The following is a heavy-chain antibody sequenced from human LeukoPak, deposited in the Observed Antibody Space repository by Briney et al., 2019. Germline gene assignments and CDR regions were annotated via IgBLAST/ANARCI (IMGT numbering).Heavy chain of an antibody. CDR2: ISGSGGST. CDR1: GFTFSSYG. V-gene: IGHV3-23*01. Sequence: GGSLRLSCAASGFTFSSYGMIWVRQAPGKGLEWVSGISGSGGSTYVADSVKGRFTVSRDNAKNSLYLQMNSLSAEDTAVYYCARLIVAPFYFDYWGQGTLVTVSS. CDR3: ARLIVAPFYFDY. D-gene: IGHD5-12*01. J-gene: IGHJ4*02.